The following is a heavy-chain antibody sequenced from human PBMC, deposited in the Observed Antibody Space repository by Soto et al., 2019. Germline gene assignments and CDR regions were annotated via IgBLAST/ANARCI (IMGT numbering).Heavy chain of an antibody. D-gene: IGHD2-15*01. Sequence: GGSLRLSCAASGFTFSSYAMSWVRQAPGKGLEWVSAISGSGGSTYYADSVKGRFPISRDNSKNTLYLQMNSLRAEDTAVYYCVHCSGGSPTPYYGMDVWGQGTTVTVSS. CDR2: ISGSGGST. J-gene: IGHJ6*02. V-gene: IGHV3-23*01. CDR3: VHCSGGSPTPYYGMDV. CDR1: GFTFSSYA.